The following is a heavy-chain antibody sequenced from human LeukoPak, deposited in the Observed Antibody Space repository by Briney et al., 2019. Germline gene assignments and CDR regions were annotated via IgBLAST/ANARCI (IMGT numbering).Heavy chain of an antibody. D-gene: IGHD6-19*01. CDR2: IYYSGST. J-gene: IGHJ4*02. CDR3: ARHGWLHPFDY. CDR1: GGSMNSYY. Sequence: SESLCPTCSVSGGSMNSYYWSWIRQSPGKGLEWIGYIYYSGSTNYNPSLKSRVTISVDTSKNQFSLKLSSVTAADTAVYYCARHGWLHPFDYWDWGNVIIVSS. V-gene: IGHV4-59*08.